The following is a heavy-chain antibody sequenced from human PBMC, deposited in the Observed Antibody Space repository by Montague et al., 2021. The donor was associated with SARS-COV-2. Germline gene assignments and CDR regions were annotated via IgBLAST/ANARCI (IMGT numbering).Heavy chain of an antibody. CDR2: IYYSGST. D-gene: IGHD6-13*01. Sequence: TLSLTCTVSGDSISSGGYYWSWIRQHPGKGLEWIGYIYYSGSTYYNPSLKSRVTISVDTSKNQFSLKLSSVTAADTAVYYCARGKAAAANNWFDPWGQGTLVAVSS. J-gene: IGHJ5*02. CDR1: GDSISSGGYY. CDR3: ARGKAAAANNWFDP. V-gene: IGHV4-31*03.